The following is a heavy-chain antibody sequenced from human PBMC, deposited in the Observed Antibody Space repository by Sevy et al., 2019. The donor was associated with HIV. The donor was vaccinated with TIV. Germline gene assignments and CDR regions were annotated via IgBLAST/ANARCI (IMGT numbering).Heavy chain of an antibody. CDR2: IVPILGTT. CDR3: ARCRGYSSGDRCYVDYFFDL. V-gene: IGHV1-69*11. J-gene: IGHJ4*02. CDR1: GGTFGSYA. D-gene: IGHD2-15*01. Sequence: ASVKVSCKASGGTFGSYAFSWVRQAPGEGLEWMGRIVPILGTTNYPQKFQGRVTITAADSTATVYMELSSLRSDDTAVCYCARCRGYSSGDRCYVDYFFDLWGQGTLVTVSS.